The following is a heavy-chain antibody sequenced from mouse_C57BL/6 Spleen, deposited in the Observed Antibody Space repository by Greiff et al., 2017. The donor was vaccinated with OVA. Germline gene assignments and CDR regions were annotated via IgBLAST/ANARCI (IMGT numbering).Heavy chain of an antibody. CDR3: ARGYYDYDGNGYFDY. D-gene: IGHD2-4*01. J-gene: IGHJ2*01. Sequence: VQLQQSGAELVKPGASVKISCKASGYAFSSYWMNWVKQRPGKGLEWIGQIYPGDGDTNSNGKFKGKATLTADKSSSTAYMQLSSLTSEDSAVYFCARGYYDYDGNGYFDYWGQGTTLTVSS. CDR1: GYAFSSYW. V-gene: IGHV1-80*01. CDR2: IYPGDGDT.